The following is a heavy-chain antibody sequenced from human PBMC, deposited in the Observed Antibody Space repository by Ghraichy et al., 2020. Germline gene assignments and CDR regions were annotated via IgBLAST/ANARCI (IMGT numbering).Heavy chain of an antibody. CDR2: IYYSGST. J-gene: IGHJ6*02. V-gene: IGHV4-59*01. CDR1: GGSISSYY. Sequence: ESLNISCTVSGGSISSYYWSWIRQPPGKGLEWIGYIYYSGSTNYNPSLKSRVTISVDTSKNQFSLKLSSVTAADTAVYYCARCGGYYYGSGSEDYYYYYGMDVWGQGTTVTVSS. CDR3: ARCGGYYYGSGSEDYYYYYGMDV. D-gene: IGHD3-10*01.